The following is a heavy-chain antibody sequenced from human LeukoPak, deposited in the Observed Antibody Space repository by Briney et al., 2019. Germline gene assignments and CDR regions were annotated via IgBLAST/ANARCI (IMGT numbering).Heavy chain of an antibody. D-gene: IGHD3-16*01. V-gene: IGHV3-48*02. J-gene: IGHJ4*02. CDR2: ISSRSSAI. CDR3: ARGATGFDY. CDR1: GLTFSSYN. Sequence: SGGSLRLSCAASGLTFSSYNMNWVRQAPGKGLEWVSYISSRSSAIYYADSVKGRFTISRDNAKSSPYLQMNSLRDEDTAVYYCARGATGFDYWGQGTLVTVSS.